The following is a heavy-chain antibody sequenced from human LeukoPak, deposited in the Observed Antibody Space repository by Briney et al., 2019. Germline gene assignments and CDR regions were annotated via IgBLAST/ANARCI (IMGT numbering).Heavy chain of an antibody. Sequence: TLSLTCTVSGGSISSSSYYWGLIRQPPGKGLEWIGSVDYSGGSHYKPTLQSRVTITVDPSKSQFSLKLSSVTAADTAVYYCARVSFIHWNLSYFDYWGQGTLVTVSS. D-gene: IGHD1-1*01. CDR1: GGSISSSSYY. CDR3: ARVSFIHWNLSYFDY. CDR2: VDYSGGS. J-gene: IGHJ4*02. V-gene: IGHV4-39*07.